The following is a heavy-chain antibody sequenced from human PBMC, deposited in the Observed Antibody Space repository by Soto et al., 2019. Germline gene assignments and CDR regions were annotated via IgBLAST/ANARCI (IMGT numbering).Heavy chain of an antibody. CDR3: ARKVPGSTSRPDYWYVDL. CDR2: ISGGGYAP. CDR1: GFTFINYA. D-gene: IGHD3-10*01. V-gene: IGHV3-23*01. Sequence: EVQLLESGGGLVQPGGSLRLSCAGSGFTFINYAMNWVRQAPGKGLEWVSTISGGGYAPFFADSVRGRFPISRDNSKNTVTLQMNNLGVDDTAVYFCARKVPGSTSRPDYWYVDLWGRGTLVTVSS. J-gene: IGHJ2*01.